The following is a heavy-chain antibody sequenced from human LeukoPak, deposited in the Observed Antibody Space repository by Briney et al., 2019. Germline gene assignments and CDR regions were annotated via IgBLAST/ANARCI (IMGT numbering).Heavy chain of an antibody. J-gene: IGHJ4*02. V-gene: IGHV1-2*02. D-gene: IGHD3-22*01. CDR1: GYTFTGYY. Sequence: ASVKVSCKASGYTFTGYYMHWVRQAPGQGLEWMGWINPNSGGTNYAQKFQGRVTMTRDTSISTAYMELSRLRSDDTAVYYCARAGKTYYYDSSTLDYWGQGTLVTVSS. CDR2: INPNSGGT. CDR3: ARAGKTYYYDSSTLDY.